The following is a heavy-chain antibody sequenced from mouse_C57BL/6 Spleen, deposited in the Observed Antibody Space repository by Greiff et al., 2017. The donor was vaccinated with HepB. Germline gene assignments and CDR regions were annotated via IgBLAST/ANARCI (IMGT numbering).Heavy chain of an antibody. CDR3: TANYEGRYFDV. CDR2: IRLKSDNYAT. V-gene: IGHV6-3*01. D-gene: IGHD2-4*01. J-gene: IGHJ1*03. CDR1: GFTFSNYW. Sequence: EVKLVESGGGLVQPGGSMKLSCVASGFTFSNYWMNWVRQSPEKGLEWVAQIRLKSDNYATHYAESVKGRFTISRDDSKSSVYLQMNNLRAEDTGIYYCTANYEGRYFDVWGTGTTVTVSS.